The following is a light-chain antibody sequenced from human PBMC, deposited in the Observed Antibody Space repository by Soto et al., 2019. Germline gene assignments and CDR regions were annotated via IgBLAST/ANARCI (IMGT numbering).Light chain of an antibody. J-gene: IGLJ2*01. V-gene: IGLV2-14*01. CDR2: EVS. CDR3: SSYTSSSTLE. CDR1: SSDVGGYNY. Sequence: QSALTQPASVSGSPGPSITISCTGTSSDVGGYNYVSWYQPHPGKAPKLMIYEVSNRPSGVSNRFSGSKSGNTASLTISGRQAEDEADYYCSSYTSSSTLEIGGGTKLTVL.